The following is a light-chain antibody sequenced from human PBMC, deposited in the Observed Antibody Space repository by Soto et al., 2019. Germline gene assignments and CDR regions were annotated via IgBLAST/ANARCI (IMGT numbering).Light chain of an antibody. CDR3: SSYVRTTSFA. V-gene: IGLV2-8*01. CDR1: SSDFGTYNF. Sequence: QSALTQPPSASGSPGQSGTISCTGTSSDFGTYNFVSWYQQHPGKAPKLMIYEVNKLPSGVPDRFSGSKSGNTASLTVSGLQAEDEADYYCSSYVRTTSFAFGGGTKLTVL. J-gene: IGLJ2*01. CDR2: EVN.